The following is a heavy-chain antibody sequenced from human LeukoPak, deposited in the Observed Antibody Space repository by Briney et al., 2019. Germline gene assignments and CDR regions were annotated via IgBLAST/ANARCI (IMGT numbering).Heavy chain of an antibody. CDR1: GGSFSVYY. CDR2: INHSGST. V-gene: IGHV4-34*01. D-gene: IGHD6-13*01. Sequence: SETLSLTCAVYGGSFSVYYWSWIRQPPGKGLEWIGEINHSGSTNYNPSLKSRVTISVDTSKNQFSLKLSSVTAADTAVYYCARRCFSSSSHPGDWFDPWGQGTLVTVSS. CDR3: ARRCFSSSSHPGDWFDP. J-gene: IGHJ5*02.